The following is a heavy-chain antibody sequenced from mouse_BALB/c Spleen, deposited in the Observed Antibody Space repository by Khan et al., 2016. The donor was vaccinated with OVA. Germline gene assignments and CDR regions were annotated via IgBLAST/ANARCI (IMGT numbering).Heavy chain of an antibody. CDR3: AREYYRDDGYYALDY. J-gene: IGHJ4*01. V-gene: IGHV2-6-4*01. Sequence: QVQLKESGPGLVAPSQSLSITCTVSGFSLSSYNIHWVRQPPGKGLEWLGMIWADGSTDYNSTLKSRLNISKDNSKSQVFLKMNSLQTDDKAMYYSAREYYRDDGYYALDYWGQGTSVTVSS. CDR2: IWADGST. D-gene: IGHD2-14*01. CDR1: GFSLSSYN.